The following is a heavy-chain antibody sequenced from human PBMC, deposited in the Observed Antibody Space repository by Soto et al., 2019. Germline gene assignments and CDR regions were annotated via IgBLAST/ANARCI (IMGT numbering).Heavy chain of an antibody. CDR3: TTESGARAVTTARAYYYYGMDV. D-gene: IGHD4-17*01. J-gene: IGHJ6*02. CDR2: IKSKTDGGTT. V-gene: IGHV3-15*07. CDR1: GFTFSNAW. Sequence: PGGSLRLSCAASGFTFSNAWMNWVRQAPGKGLEWVGRIKSKTDGGTTDYAAPVKGRFTISRDDSKNTLYLQMNSLKTEDTAVNYCTTESGARAVTTARAYYYYGMDVWGQGTTVTVSS.